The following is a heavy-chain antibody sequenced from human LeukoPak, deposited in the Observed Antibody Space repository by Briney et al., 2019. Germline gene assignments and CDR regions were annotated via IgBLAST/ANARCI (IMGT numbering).Heavy chain of an antibody. D-gene: IGHD5-24*01. CDR3: ARDNGDGYNFLWAFDI. CDR1: GYIFTGYY. J-gene: IGHJ3*02. CDR2: INTNTGNP. Sequence: ASVKVSCKASGYIFTGYYMHWVRQAPGQGLEWMGWINTNTGNPTYAQGFTGRFVFSLDTSVSTAYLQISSLKAEDTAVYYCARDNGDGYNFLWAFDIWGRGTMVTVSS. V-gene: IGHV7-4-1*02.